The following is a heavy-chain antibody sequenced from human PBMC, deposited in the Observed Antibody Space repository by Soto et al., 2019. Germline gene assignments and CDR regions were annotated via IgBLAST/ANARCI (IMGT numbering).Heavy chain of an antibody. CDR3: ARKSSSSSWFDP. V-gene: IGHV1-18*04. D-gene: IGHD6-6*01. CDR1: RDTFTSYY. J-gene: IGHJ5*02. Sequence: GASVKVSCKAPRDTFTSYYITWVRQAPGQGLEWMGWISTYDGNTDYAQKLQGRVTMTTDTSTRAAYMELRSLRSDGTAVYYCARKSSSSSWFDPWGQGTLVTVS. CDR2: ISTYDGNT.